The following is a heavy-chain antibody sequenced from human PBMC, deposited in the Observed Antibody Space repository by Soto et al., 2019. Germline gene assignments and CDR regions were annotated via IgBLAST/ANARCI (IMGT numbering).Heavy chain of an antibody. J-gene: IGHJ4*02. D-gene: IGHD1-7*01. CDR1: GASISSYY. V-gene: IGHV4-4*07. CDR2: IYTSGST. Sequence: ETLSVLCPVSGASISSYYWSWIRQPAGKGLEWIGRIYTSGSTNYNTSLKSRVTMSVDTSKNQLSLKLSSVTAADTAVYYCPRDSSWNYGFDYWGQGTLVTVSS. CDR3: PRDSSWNYGFDY.